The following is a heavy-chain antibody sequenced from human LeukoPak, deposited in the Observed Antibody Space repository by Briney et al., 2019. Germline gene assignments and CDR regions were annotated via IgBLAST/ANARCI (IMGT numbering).Heavy chain of an antibody. CDR2: ISGSGGST. CDR3: AKETGYSSGWNYMDV. D-gene: IGHD6-19*01. J-gene: IGHJ6*03. Sequence: GGSLRLSCAASGFTFSSYAMSWVRQAPGKGLEWVSAISGSGGSTYYADSVKGRFTISRDNSKNTLYLQMNSLRAEDTAVCYCAKETGYSSGWNYMDVWGKGTTVTVSS. V-gene: IGHV3-23*01. CDR1: GFTFSSYA.